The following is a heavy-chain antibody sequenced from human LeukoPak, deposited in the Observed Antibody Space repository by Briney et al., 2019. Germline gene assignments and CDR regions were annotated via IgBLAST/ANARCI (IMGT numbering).Heavy chain of an antibody. D-gene: IGHD6-6*01. J-gene: IGHJ6*03. CDR3: ARVRKASSSSYYYYYYMDV. V-gene: IGHV1-69*05. CDR1: GGTFSSYA. CDR2: IIPIFGTA. Sequence: ASVKVSCKASGGTFSSYAISWVRQAPGQGLERMGGIIPIFGTANYAQKFQGRVTITTDESTSTAYMELSSLRSEDTAVYYCARVRKASSSSYYYYYYMDVWGKGTTVTVS.